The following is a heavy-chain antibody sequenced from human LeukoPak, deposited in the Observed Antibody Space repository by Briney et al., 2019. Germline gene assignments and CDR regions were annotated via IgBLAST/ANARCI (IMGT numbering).Heavy chain of an antibody. V-gene: IGHV4-39*07. CDR1: GGSISSSSYY. CDR3: ARDRDIVVVPAAKQIFFDP. J-gene: IGHJ5*02. D-gene: IGHD2-2*01. Sequence: PSETLSLTCTVSGGSISSSSYYWGWIRQPPGRGLEWIGGIYYSGSTYYNPSLKSRVTISVDTSKNQFSLKLSSVTAADTAVYYCARDRDIVVVPAAKQIFFDPWGQGTLVTVSS. CDR2: IYYSGST.